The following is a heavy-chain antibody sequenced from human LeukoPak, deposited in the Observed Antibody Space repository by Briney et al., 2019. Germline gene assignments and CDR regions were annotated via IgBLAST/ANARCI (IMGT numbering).Heavy chain of an antibody. CDR1: GFTFSSYS. D-gene: IGHD1-14*01. V-gene: IGHV3-21*01. Sequence: AGGSLRLSCAASGFTFSSYSMNWVRQAPGKGLEWVSSISSSSYIYYADSVKGRFTISRDNAKNSLHLRMNSLRAEDTAVYYCARDSTTYGMDVWGQGTTVTVSS. CDR3: ARDSTTYGMDV. CDR2: ISSSSYI. J-gene: IGHJ6*02.